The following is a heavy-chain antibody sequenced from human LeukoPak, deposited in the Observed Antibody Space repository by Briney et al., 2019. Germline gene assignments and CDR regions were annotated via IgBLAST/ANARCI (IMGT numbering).Heavy chain of an antibody. CDR3: VREMVRGVYAY. CDR1: GYTFTINY. J-gene: IGHJ4*02. Sequence: GASVKVSCKASGYTFTINYMHWVRQAPGQGLEWMGIINPSGGSTSYAQKFQGRVTITTDMATSTVYMDLSSLRSEDTAVYYCVREMVRGVYAYWGQGTLVTVSS. D-gene: IGHD3-10*01. V-gene: IGHV1-46*01. CDR2: INPSGGST.